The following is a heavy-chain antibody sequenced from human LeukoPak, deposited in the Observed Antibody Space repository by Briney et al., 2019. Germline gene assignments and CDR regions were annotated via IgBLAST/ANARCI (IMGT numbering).Heavy chain of an antibody. Sequence: SVKVSCKASGGTFSNYAISWVRQAPGQGLEWMGGIIPIFGTPNYAQKFQGRVTITADESTSTAYMELSSLRSEDTAVYYCARDLFVEMATIPLFYWGQGTLVTVSS. V-gene: IGHV1-69*13. J-gene: IGHJ4*02. CDR3: ARDLFVEMATIPLFY. CDR2: IIPIFGTP. D-gene: IGHD5-24*01. CDR1: GGTFSNYA.